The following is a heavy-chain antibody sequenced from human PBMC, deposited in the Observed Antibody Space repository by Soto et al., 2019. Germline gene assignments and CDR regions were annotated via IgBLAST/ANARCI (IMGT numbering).Heavy chain of an antibody. J-gene: IGHJ5*02. V-gene: IGHV3-33*01. CDR1: GFTFSSYG. Sequence: GGSLRLSCAASGFTFSSYGMHWVRQAPGKGLEWVAVIWYDGSNKYYADSVKGRFTISRDNSKNTLYLQMNSLRAEDTAVYYCARDHRPAWGSSWYHWFDPWGQGTLVTVSS. CDR2: IWYDGSNK. CDR3: ARDHRPAWGSSWYHWFDP. D-gene: IGHD6-13*01.